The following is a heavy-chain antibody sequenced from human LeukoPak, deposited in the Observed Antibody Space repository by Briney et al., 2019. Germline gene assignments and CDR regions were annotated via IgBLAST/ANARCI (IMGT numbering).Heavy chain of an antibody. CDR2: ISGSGGST. CDR1: GFTFSSYA. Sequence: GGSLRLSCAASGFTFSSYAMSWVRQAPGKGLEWVSVISGSGGSTHYADSVKGRFTISRDNSKNTLYLQLNSLRAEDTAVYYCARRNTSGWLDYWGQGTLVTVSS. D-gene: IGHD6-25*01. V-gene: IGHV3-23*01. J-gene: IGHJ4*02. CDR3: ARRNTSGWLDY.